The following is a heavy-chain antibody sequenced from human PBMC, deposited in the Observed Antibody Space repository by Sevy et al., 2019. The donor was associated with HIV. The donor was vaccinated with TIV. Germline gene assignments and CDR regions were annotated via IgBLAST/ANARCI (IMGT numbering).Heavy chain of an antibody. CDR1: GFTFSNAW. D-gene: IGHD6-13*01. V-gene: IGHV3-15*01. Sequence: GGSLRLSCAASGFTFSNAWLSWVRQAPGKGLEWVGRIKSKTDGGTTDYAAPVKGRFTISRDDSKNTLYLQMNSLKTEDTAVYYCTLGSRIIRGYDAFDIWGQGTMVTVSS. CDR3: TLGSRIIRGYDAFDI. CDR2: IKSKTDGGTT. J-gene: IGHJ3*02.